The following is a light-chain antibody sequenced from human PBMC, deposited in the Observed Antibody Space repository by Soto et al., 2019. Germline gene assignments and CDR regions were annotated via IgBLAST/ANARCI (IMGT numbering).Light chain of an antibody. V-gene: IGLV1-40*01. Sequence: QSVLTQPPSVSGAPGQRLTISCTGSSSNIGAGYDVHWYQQLPGTAPKLLIYGNSNRPSGVPDRFSGSKSGTSASLAITGLQAEDEADYYCQSYDSSLGGSGIFGTGTKVTVL. J-gene: IGLJ1*01. CDR1: SSNIGAGYD. CDR3: QSYDSSLGGSGI. CDR2: GNS.